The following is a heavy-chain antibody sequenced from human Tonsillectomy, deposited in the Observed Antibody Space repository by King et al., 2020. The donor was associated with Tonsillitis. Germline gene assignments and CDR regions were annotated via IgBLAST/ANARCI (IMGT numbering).Heavy chain of an antibody. Sequence: VQLVQSGGGVVQPGRSLRLSCAASGFTFSNYAMHWVRQAPGKGLEWVSVISYDGVNKYYADSVKGRFTISRDTSRNMLYLQMNSLGAGDTAVYYCARDIDDYGDYVGYFDYWGQGTLVTVSS. D-gene: IGHD4-17*01. CDR1: GFTFSNYA. CDR2: ISYDGVNK. CDR3: ARDIDDYGDYVGYFDY. J-gene: IGHJ4*02. V-gene: IGHV3-30-3*01.